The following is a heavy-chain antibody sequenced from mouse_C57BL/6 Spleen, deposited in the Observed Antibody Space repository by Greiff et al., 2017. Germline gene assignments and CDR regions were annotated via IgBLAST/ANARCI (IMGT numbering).Heavy chain of an antibody. D-gene: IGHD2-4*01. J-gene: IGHJ3*01. Sequence: EVKLVESGGDLVKPGGSLKLSCAASGFTFSSYGMSWVRQTPDKRLEWVATISSGGSYTYYPDSVKGRFTISRDNAKNTLYLQMSSLKSEDTAMYYCARRGDYDVFAYWGQGTLVTVSA. CDR2: ISSGGSYT. V-gene: IGHV5-6*02. CDR1: GFTFSSYG. CDR3: ARRGDYDVFAY.